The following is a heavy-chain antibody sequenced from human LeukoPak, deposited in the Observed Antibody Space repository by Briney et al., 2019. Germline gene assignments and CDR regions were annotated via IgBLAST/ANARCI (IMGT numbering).Heavy chain of an antibody. D-gene: IGHD3-16*02. CDR1: GFTFGDYA. V-gene: IGHV3-49*04. CDR2: IRSKAYGGTT. J-gene: IGHJ5*01. CDR3: TRSQYYDYVWGSYPIPPSDS. Sequence: PGGSLRLSCTASGFTFGDYAMSWVRQAPGKGLEWVGFIRSKAYGGTTEYAASVKGRFIISRDDYKTIVYLQMNSLKSEDTAVYYCTRSQYYDYVWGSYPIPPSDSWGQGTLVTVSS.